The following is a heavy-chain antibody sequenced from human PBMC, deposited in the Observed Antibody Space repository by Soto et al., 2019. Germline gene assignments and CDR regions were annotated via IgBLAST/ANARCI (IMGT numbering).Heavy chain of an antibody. V-gene: IGHV6-1*01. Sequence: LSLTCAISGDSVSSNSAAWNWIRQSPSRGLEWLGRTYYRSKWYNDYAVSVKSRITINPDTSKNQFSLQLNSVTPEDTAVYYCARDGGYCSSTSCSYYYYGMDVWGQGTTVTVSS. CDR2: TYYRSKWYN. CDR1: GDSVSSNSAA. J-gene: IGHJ6*02. D-gene: IGHD2-2*01. CDR3: ARDGGYCSSTSCSYYYYGMDV.